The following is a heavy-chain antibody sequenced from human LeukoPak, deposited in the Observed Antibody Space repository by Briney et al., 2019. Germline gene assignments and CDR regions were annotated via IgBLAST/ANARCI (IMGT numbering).Heavy chain of an antibody. J-gene: IGHJ4*02. CDR2: ISRSGSTK. CDR1: GFTFSDYN. V-gene: IGHV3-11*04. CDR3: ARDATLYPSYFDY. Sequence: GGSLRLSCAASGFTFSDYNMRWIRQAPGKGLEWVSSISRSGSTKYYADSVKGRFTISRDNAKNPLYLQMNSLRAEDTAVYYCARDATLYPSYFDYWGQGTLVTVSS. D-gene: IGHD2-15*01.